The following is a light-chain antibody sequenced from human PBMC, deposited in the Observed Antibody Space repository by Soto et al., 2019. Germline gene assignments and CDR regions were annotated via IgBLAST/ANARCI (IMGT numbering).Light chain of an antibody. CDR1: SSDVGGYKY. CDR2: EVS. J-gene: IGLJ2*01. V-gene: IGLV2-14*01. CDR3: SSYTSSTSTTVV. Sequence: QSALTQPASVSGSPGQSITIAYTGTSSDVGGYKYVSWYQQHPGKAPKLMIYEVSNRPSGVPNRFSASKSGNTASLTISGLQAEDEADYFCSSYTSSTSTTVVFGGGTKLTVL.